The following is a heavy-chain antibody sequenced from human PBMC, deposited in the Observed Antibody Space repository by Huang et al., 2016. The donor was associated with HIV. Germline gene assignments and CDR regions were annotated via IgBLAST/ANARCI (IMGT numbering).Heavy chain of an antibody. J-gene: IGHJ3*02. Sequence: QVQLVESGGGVVQPGGSLRLSCAASGFTYSSYGMHWVRQAPGKGLEWVAFIPYDGRNKYDADSVRGRFTISRDNSKNTLYLQMNSLRAEDTAVYYCAKGSMANAFDIWGQGTMVTVSS. D-gene: IGHD3-10*01. CDR2: IPYDGRNK. CDR1: GFTYSSYG. V-gene: IGHV3-30*02. CDR3: AKGSMANAFDI.